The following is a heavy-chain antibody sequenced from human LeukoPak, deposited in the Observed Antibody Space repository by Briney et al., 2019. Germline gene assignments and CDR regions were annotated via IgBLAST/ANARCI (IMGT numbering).Heavy chain of an antibody. Sequence: SETLSLTCTDSGDSISSYYWSWIRQPPGQGLEWIAYIYYSGSTSYNPSLKSRVTISTNTSKKQFSLKLSSVTAADTAVYYCARGPGGGSYSDAFDIWGQGTMVTVPS. J-gene: IGHJ3*02. V-gene: IGHV4-59*01. D-gene: IGHD1-26*01. CDR1: GDSISSYY. CDR3: ARGPGGGSYSDAFDI. CDR2: IYYSGST.